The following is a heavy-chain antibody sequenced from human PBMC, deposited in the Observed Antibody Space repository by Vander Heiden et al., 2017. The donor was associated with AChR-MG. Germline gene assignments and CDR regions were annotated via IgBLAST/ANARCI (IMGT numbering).Heavy chain of an antibody. CDR2: INPSGGST. CDR1: GYTFISYY. CDR3: ARDRESSGYYFFDGGTPDY. D-gene: IGHD3-22*01. V-gene: IGHV1-46*01. J-gene: IGHJ4*02. Sequence: QVQLVQSGVEEKKPGASAQIPCEASGYTFISYYTHWVRQAPGQGLEWMGIINPSGGSTSYAKKFQGRVTMTRDTSTSTVYMELSSLRSEDTAVYYCARDRESSGYYFFDGGTPDYWGQGTLVTVSS.